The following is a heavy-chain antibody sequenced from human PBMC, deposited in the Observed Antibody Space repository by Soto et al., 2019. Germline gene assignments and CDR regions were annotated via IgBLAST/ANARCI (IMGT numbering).Heavy chain of an antibody. CDR3: ANDDGSSWYPGWFDP. CDR2: ISYDGSNK. Sequence: QVQLVESGGGVVQPGRSLRLSCAASGFTFSSYGMHWVRQAPGKGLEWVAVISYDGSNKYYADSVKGRFTISRDNSKNTLYLQMNSLRAEDTAVYYCANDDGSSWYPGWFDPWGQGTLVTVSS. V-gene: IGHV3-30*18. J-gene: IGHJ5*02. CDR1: GFTFSSYG. D-gene: IGHD6-13*01.